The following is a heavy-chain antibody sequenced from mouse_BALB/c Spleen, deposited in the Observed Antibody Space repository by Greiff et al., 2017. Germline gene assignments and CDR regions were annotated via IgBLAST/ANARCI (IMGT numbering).Heavy chain of an antibody. V-gene: IGHV2-9*02. J-gene: IGHJ4*01. CDR1: GFSLTSYG. D-gene: IGHD2-1*01. CDR2: IWAGGST. CDR3: ARPGNPYAMDY. Sequence: QVQLKESGPGLVAPSQSLSITCTVSGFSLTSYGVHWVRQPPGKGLEWLGVIWAGGSTNYNSALMSRLSISKDNSKSQVFLKMNSLQADDTAIYYCARPGNPYAMDYWGQGTSVTVSS.